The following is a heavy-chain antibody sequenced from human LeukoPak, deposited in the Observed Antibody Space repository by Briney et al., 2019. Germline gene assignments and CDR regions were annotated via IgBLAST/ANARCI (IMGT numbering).Heavy chain of an antibody. CDR3: AADLSNPRMGASYLDS. V-gene: IGHV1-58*01. CDR1: GFTSTNFA. D-gene: IGHD3-16*01. Sequence: SVKVSCKASGFTSTNFAVQRVRQARGQRLEWIGWIIVGSGATKCAQDFQERVTITRDLSTSTLYMELRSLTSEDTAVYYCAADLSNPRMGASYLDSWGQGTLVTVSS. J-gene: IGHJ4*02. CDR2: IIVGSGAT.